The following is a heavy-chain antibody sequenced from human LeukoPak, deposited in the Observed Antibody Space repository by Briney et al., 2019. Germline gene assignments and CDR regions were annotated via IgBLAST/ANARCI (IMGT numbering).Heavy chain of an antibody. Sequence: GGSLRLSCAASGFTFSSYAMSWVRQAPGKGLEWVSAISGSGGSTYCADSVKGRFTISRDNSKNTLYLQMNSLRAEDTAVYYCANWGYYYGSGSYLDPWGQGTLVTVSS. CDR3: ANWGYYYGSGSYLDP. J-gene: IGHJ5*02. CDR2: ISGSGGST. CDR1: GFTFSSYA. D-gene: IGHD3-10*01. V-gene: IGHV3-23*01.